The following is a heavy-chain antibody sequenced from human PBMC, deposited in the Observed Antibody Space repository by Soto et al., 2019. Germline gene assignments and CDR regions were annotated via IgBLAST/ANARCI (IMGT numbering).Heavy chain of an antibody. CDR2: FDNSDGRT. Sequence: GGSLRLSCAASGFTFSSYAMNWVRQAPGKGLEWVSTFDNSDGRTYYSDSVKGRFTISRDNSKNTLFLQMNSLRPEDTAVYYCAKVRDTTMDMNFDYWGQGTRVTVSS. J-gene: IGHJ4*02. CDR3: AKVRDTTMDMNFDY. D-gene: IGHD5-18*01. CDR1: GFTFSSYA. V-gene: IGHV3-23*01.